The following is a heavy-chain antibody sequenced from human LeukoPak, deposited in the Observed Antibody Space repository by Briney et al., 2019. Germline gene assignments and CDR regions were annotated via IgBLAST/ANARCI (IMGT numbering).Heavy chain of an antibody. CDR3: ARATWDS. CDR1: GFTFDDYA. V-gene: IGHV3-9*01. Sequence: PGGSLRLSCAASGFTFDDYAMHWVRQAPGKGLEWVSGISWNSGGIGYADSVKGRFTISRDNTKNSLYLQMNSLRAEDTAVYYCARATWDSWGQGALVTVSS. CDR2: ISWNSGGI. J-gene: IGHJ4*02.